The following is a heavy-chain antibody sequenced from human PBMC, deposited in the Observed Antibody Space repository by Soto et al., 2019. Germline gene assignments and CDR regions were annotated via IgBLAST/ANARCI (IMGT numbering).Heavy chain of an antibody. CDR1: GHTFSTYS. Sequence: GGSLRLSCAASGHTFSTYSMNWVRQAPGKGLEWIAYISADSETIFYADSVKGRFTISRDDAERSLFLQMNSLRDEDTDRYYCARLYYDYVWGQGTTVTVSS. J-gene: IGHJ6*02. CDR2: ISADSETI. V-gene: IGHV3-48*02. D-gene: IGHD3-3*01. CDR3: ARLYYDYV.